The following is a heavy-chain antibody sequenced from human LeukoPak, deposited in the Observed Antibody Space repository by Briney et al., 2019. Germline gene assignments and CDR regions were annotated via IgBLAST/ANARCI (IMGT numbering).Heavy chain of an antibody. J-gene: IGHJ5*02. CDR3: ARDRAAGTNWFDP. D-gene: IGHD6-13*01. Sequence: SVKVSCKASGGTFSSYAISWVRQAPGQGLEWMGGIIPTFGTANYAQKFQGRVTITTDESTSTAYMELSSLRSEDTAVYYCARDRAAGTNWFDPWGQGTLVTVSS. V-gene: IGHV1-69*05. CDR2: IIPTFGTA. CDR1: GGTFSSYA.